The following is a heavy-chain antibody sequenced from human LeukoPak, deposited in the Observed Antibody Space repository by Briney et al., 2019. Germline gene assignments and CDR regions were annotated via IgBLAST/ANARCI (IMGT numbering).Heavy chain of an antibody. Sequence: SVKVSCKASGGTFSSYAISWVRQAPGQGLEWMGRIIPIFGTANYAQKFQGRATITTDESTSTAYMELSSLRSEDTAVYYCARDDSGGYYSYYFDYWGQGTLVTVSS. CDR1: GGTFSSYA. V-gene: IGHV1-69*05. J-gene: IGHJ4*02. CDR2: IIPIFGTA. D-gene: IGHD3-22*01. CDR3: ARDDSGGYYSYYFDY.